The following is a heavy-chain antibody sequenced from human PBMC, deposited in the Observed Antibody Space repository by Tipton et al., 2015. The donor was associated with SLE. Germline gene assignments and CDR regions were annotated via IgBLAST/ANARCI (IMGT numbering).Heavy chain of an antibody. D-gene: IGHD3-10*01. V-gene: IGHV1-18*01. J-gene: IGHJ4*02. CDR1: GYNFPGYG. CDR3: ARDRPYETGTGIGD. Sequence: QLVQSGAEVKEPGASVKVSCKASGYNFPGYGISWVRQAPGQGLEWMGWISPYNGNTHYGQRLQGRLTMTTDTSTSTAYMELRSLRSEDTAVYYCARDRPYETGTGIGDWGQGALVTVSS. CDR2: ISPYNGNT.